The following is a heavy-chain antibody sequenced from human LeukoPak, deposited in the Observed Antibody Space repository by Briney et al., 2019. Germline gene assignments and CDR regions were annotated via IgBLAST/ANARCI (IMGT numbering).Heavy chain of an antibody. CDR1: GFTFSGYA. J-gene: IGHJ4*02. V-gene: IGHV3-23*01. CDR2: ISGSGGST. Sequence: GASLRLSCAASGFTFSGYAMSWVRQAPGKGLEWVSAISGSGGSTYYADSVKGRFTISRDNSKNTLYLQMNSLRAEDTAVYYCAKNIAVAGTGYFDYWGQGTLVTVSS. CDR3: AKNIAVAGTGYFDY. D-gene: IGHD6-19*01.